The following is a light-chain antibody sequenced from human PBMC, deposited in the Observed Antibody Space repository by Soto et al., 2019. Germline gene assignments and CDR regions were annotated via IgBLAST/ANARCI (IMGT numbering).Light chain of an antibody. CDR3: KQYVVGSTLS. V-gene: IGKV3-20*01. Sequence: IVLTQSPATLSVSXGERATLFCRANESVSSKLAWYHQKPGKAXRLVSXGASSRATGITDRFSGSGSGKDFTLGIRRLDPEEFALYYCKQYVVGSTLSFGQGTRLEIK. CDR1: ESVSSK. J-gene: IGKJ5*01. CDR2: GAS.